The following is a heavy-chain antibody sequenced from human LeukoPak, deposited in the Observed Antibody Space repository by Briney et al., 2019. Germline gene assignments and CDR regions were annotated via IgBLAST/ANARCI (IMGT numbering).Heavy chain of an antibody. CDR3: AKGLSVRVFDY. D-gene: IGHD1-1*01. CDR1: GGTFSSYA. J-gene: IGHJ4*02. V-gene: IGHV1-69*04. Sequence: SVKVSCKASGGTFSSYAISWVRQAPGQGLEWMGRIIPILGIANYAQKFQGRVTITADKSTSTAYMELSSLRSEDTAVYYCAKGLSVRVFDYWGQGTLVTVSS. CDR2: IIPILGIA.